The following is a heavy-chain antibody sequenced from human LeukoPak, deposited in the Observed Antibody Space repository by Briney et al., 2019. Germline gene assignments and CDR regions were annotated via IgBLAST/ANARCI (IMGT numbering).Heavy chain of an antibody. V-gene: IGHV4-4*02. J-gene: IGHJ4*02. D-gene: IGHD5-12*01. CDR3: ARENSGYSY. Sequence: GLEWIGEIYHSGSTNYNPSLKSRVTISVDKSKNQFSLKLSSVTAADTAVYYCARENSGYSYWGQGTLVTVSS. CDR2: IYHSGST.